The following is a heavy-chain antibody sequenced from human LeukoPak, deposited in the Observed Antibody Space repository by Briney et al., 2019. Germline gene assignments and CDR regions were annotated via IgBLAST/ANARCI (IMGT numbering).Heavy chain of an antibody. CDR1: GFTFSSTW. CDR2: IQPDGSEG. Sequence: GGSLRLSCAASGFTFSSTWMSWVRQAPGKGLEWVGNIQPDGSEGYPVDSVKGRFTISRDNAKNSLYLQMNSLRTEDTAMYYCARDGRTSHFDYWGQGTLVTVSS. V-gene: IGHV3-7*01. CDR3: ARDGRTSHFDY. J-gene: IGHJ4*02.